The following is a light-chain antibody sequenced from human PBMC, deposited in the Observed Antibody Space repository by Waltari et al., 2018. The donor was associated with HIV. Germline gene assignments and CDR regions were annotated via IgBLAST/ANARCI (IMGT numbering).Light chain of an antibody. J-gene: IGLJ3*02. Sequence: QSALTQTASVSGSPGQSITISCTGTSSYVGSYKLVSWYQQHPGKAPKLIIYEGSKRPSGVSNLFSGSKSGNTASLTITGLQAEDEADYYCCSYAGSSTCVFGGGTKLTVL. CDR3: CSYAGSSTCV. CDR1: SSYVGSYKL. CDR2: EGS. V-gene: IGLV2-23*01.